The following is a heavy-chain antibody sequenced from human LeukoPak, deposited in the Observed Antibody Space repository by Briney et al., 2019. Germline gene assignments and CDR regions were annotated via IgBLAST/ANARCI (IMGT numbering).Heavy chain of an antibody. D-gene: IGHD3-10*01. CDR1: GYTFTSYA. Sequence: ASVNVSCKASGYTFTSYAMHWVRQAPGQRLEWMGWINAGNGNTKYSQKFQGRVTITRDTSASTAYMELSSLRSEDTAVYYCARHITMPLWAFDIWGQGTMVTVSS. V-gene: IGHV1-3*01. CDR2: INAGNGNT. CDR3: ARHITMPLWAFDI. J-gene: IGHJ3*02.